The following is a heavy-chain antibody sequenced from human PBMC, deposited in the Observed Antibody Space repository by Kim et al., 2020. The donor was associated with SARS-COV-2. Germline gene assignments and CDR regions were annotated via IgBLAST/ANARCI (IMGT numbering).Heavy chain of an antibody. J-gene: IGHJ4*02. CDR1: GGSISSGSYF. V-gene: IGHV4-61*02. CDR3: ARVLSYDDNSDYYRYYFEY. D-gene: IGHD3-22*01. CDR2: IYTSGNT. Sequence: SETLSLTCTVPGGSISSGSYFWNWIRQPAGKGLEWIGRIYTSGNTNYNPSLKSRVTISVDTSKNQLSLKLSSVTAADTAVYYCARVLSYDDNSDYYRYYFEYWGRGTLVAVSS.